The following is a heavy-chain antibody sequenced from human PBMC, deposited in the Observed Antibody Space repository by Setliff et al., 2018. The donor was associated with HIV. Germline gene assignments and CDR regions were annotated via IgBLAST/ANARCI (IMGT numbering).Heavy chain of an antibody. CDR2: IIPVFGKV. CDR1: GGTFSSFG. CDR3: ARSDSGWPHYQYHHMDV. J-gene: IGHJ6*04. Sequence: ASVKVSCKASGGTFSSFGVNWIRQAPGQGLEWMGGIIPVFGKVEYAQRFQGRVKITADESTSTAYMGMSSLRSEDMAIYYCARSDSGWPHYQYHHMDVWGKGTTVTVS. V-gene: IGHV1-69*13. D-gene: IGHD6-19*01.